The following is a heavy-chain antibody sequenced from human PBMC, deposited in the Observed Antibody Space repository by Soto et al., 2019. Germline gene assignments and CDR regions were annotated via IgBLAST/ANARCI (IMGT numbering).Heavy chain of an antibody. CDR2: IYYSGST. D-gene: IGHD2-2*01. CDR1: GGSISSYY. V-gene: IGHV4-59*01. J-gene: IGHJ4*02. Sequence: PSETLSLTCTVSGGSISSYYWSWIRQPPGKGLEWIGYIYYSGSTNYNPSLKSRVTISVDTSKNQFSLKLSSVTAADTAVYYCASLPATSDFDYWGQGTLVTV. CDR3: ASLPATSDFDY.